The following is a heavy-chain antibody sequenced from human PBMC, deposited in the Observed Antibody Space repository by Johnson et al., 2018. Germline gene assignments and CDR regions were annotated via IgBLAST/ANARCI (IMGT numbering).Heavy chain of an antibody. CDR3: AGDASDAFDI. Sequence: QVQLQESGGGVVQPGRSLRLSCAASGFTFRNYAIHWVRQAPGKGLEWVAVISYDGRNKYYADSVKGRFTIPRNNSENARDRQMNSLRTEERAGYYCAGDASDAFDIGGQGTRVTVSS. CDR1: GFTFRNYA. V-gene: IGHV3-30*04. J-gene: IGHJ3*02. CDR2: ISYDGRNK.